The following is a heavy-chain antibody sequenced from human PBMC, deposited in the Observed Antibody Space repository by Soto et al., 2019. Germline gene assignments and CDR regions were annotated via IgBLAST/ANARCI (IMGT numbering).Heavy chain of an antibody. CDR3: AREPREDIVVVPAAPGGY. V-gene: IGHV3-30-3*01. Sequence: GGSLRLSCAASGFTFSSYAMHWVRQAPGKGLEWVAVISYDGSNKYYADSVKGRFTISRDNSKNTLYLQMNSLRAEDTAVYYCAREPREDIVVVPAAPGGYWGQGTLVTVSS. CDR2: ISYDGSNK. CDR1: GFTFSSYA. J-gene: IGHJ4*02. D-gene: IGHD2-2*01.